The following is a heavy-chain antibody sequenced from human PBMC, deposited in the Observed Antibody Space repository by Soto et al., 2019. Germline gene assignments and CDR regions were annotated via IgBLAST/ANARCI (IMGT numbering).Heavy chain of an antibody. CDR2: IYYSGST. D-gene: IGHD2-15*01. J-gene: IGHJ4*02. CDR3: GATPLY. V-gene: IGHV4-59*01. CDR1: GGSTSSYY. Sequence: WETLSLTCIVSGGSTSSYYWSWIRQPPGKGLEWIGYIYYSGSTDYSPSLKSRVTMSIDTSQNQVSLKLTSVTTADTAVYYCGATPLYWGQGTLVTVS.